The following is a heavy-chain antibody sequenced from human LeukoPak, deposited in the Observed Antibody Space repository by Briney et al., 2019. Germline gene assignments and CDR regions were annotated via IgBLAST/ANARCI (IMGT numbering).Heavy chain of an antibody. CDR1: GGSISSYY. V-gene: IGHV4-59*01. D-gene: IGHD3-3*01. CDR2: IYYSGST. CDR3: ARDKKDFWSDYYYGMDV. Sequence: SETLSLTCTVSGGSISSYYWSWIRQPPGKGLEWIGYIYYSGSTNYNPSLKSRVTISVDTSKNQFSLKLSSVTAADTAVYYCARDKKDFWSDYYYGMDVWGQGTTVTVSS. J-gene: IGHJ6*02.